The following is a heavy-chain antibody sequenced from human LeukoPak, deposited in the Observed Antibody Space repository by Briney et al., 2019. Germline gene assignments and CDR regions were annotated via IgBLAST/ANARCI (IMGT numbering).Heavy chain of an antibody. CDR2: ISGSSTKI. CDR3: ASDFLGFGDYYAFNI. V-gene: IGHV3-48*02. Sequence: GSLRLSCAASGFTFSTSSVNWVRQAPGKGLEWLSYISGSSTKIFYADSLKGRFTISRDNAKNSLYLQMNSLRDEDTAVYYCASDFLGFGDYYAFNIWGQGTVVSVSS. CDR1: GFTFSTSS. D-gene: IGHD3-10*01. J-gene: IGHJ3*02.